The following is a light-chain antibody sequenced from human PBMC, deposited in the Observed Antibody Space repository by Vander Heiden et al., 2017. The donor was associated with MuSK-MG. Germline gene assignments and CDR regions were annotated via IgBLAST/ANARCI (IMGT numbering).Light chain of an antibody. CDR2: LGS. V-gene: IGKV2-28*01. CDR1: QSLLHSNGYNY. CDR3: MQALQTPL. Sequence: IVMAQSPLSLPVTPGEPASISCRSSQSLLHSNGYNYLDWYLQKPGQSPRLLIYLGSNRASGVPDRFSGSGSGTDFTLKISRVEAEDVGVYYCMQALQTPLFGGGTKVEIK. J-gene: IGKJ4*01.